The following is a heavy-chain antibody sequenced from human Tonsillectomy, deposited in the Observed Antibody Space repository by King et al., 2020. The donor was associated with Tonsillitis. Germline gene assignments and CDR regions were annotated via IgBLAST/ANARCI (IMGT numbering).Heavy chain of an antibody. V-gene: IGHV3-15*01. J-gene: IGHJ4*02. CDR2: IKSKTDGGTT. Sequence: VQLVESGGGLVKPGGSLRLSCAASGFTFSNAWMSWVRQAPGKGLEWVGRIKSKTDGGTTHYAAPAKGRFTISRDDSKDTLFLQMNSLKPEDTAVYYCTSDRAPYQLNNRGYWGYFDYWGQGTLVTVSS. CDR1: GFTFSNAW. D-gene: IGHD3-22*01. CDR3: TSDRAPYQLNNRGYWGYFDY.